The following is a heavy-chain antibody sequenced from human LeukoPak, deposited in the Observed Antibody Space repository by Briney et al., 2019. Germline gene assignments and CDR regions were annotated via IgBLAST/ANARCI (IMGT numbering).Heavy chain of an antibody. V-gene: IGHV3-21*04. J-gene: IGHJ3*02. D-gene: IGHD1-20*01. CDR3: AKPPIIGTTEGFDS. CDR1: GFTFSSYS. CDR2: ISSSSSYI. Sequence: GGSLRLSCAASGFTFSSYSMNWVRQAPGKGLEWVSSISSSSSYIYYADSVKGRFTISRDNSKNILYLQINSLRAEDTAVYYCAKPPIIGTTEGFDSWGQGTMVTVSS.